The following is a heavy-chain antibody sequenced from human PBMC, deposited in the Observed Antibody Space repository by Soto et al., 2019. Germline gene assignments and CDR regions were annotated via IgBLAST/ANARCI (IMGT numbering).Heavy chain of an antibody. V-gene: IGHV3-23*01. Sequence: EVQLLDSGGGLVQPGGSPRLSCAASGLTFSNYAMTWVRQGPGKGLEWVSGISGSGGRSYYADSVKGRFTISRDNSKSTLYLQMYSLRAEDTAVYYCVKAYFVWSSEQPYYFDYWGQGTLVTVSS. D-gene: IGHD3-16*01. CDR1: GLTFSNYA. CDR3: VKAYFVWSSEQPYYFDY. CDR2: ISGSGGRS. J-gene: IGHJ4*02.